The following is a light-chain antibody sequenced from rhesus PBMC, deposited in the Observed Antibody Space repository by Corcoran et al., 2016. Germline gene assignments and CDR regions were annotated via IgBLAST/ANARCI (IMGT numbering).Light chain of an antibody. CDR1: QGIGRY. Sequence: DIQMTQSPSSLSASVGDTVTITCRASQGIGRYLNWFQQKTGRAPKLLVYDASRLGSGVPSSFSGSGSGTDFTLTITILQPEDFGTYSCLQHNSYPYSFGQETKVEIK. J-gene: IGKJ2*01. V-gene: IGKV1-28*02. CDR2: DAS. CDR3: LQHNSYPYS.